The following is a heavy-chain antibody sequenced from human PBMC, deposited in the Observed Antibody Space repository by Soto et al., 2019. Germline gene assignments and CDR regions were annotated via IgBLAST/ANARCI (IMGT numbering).Heavy chain of an antibody. CDR3: ARSSMATPSYQGLDY. V-gene: IGHV4-31*03. CDR2: IYYSGST. D-gene: IGHD6-6*01. J-gene: IGHJ4*02. Sequence: PSETLSLTCIVSGGSISSGGYYWSWLRQHPGKGLEWIGYIYYSGSTYYNPSLKRRVTISVDTSKNQFSLKVNSVTAADTAVYFCARSSMATPSYQGLDYWGQGILVTVSS. CDR1: GGSISSGGYY.